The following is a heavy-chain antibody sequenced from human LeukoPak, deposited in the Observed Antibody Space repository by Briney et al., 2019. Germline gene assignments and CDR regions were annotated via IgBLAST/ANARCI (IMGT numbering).Heavy chain of an antibody. J-gene: IGHJ5*02. D-gene: IGHD1-26*01. CDR2: IIPILGIA. Sequence: SVKVSWKASGGTFSSYAISWVRQAPGQGLEWMGRIIPILGIADYAQKFQGRVTITADKSTSTAYMELSSLRSEDTAVYYCAQLRSNWFDPWGQGTLVTVSS. CDR1: GGTFSSYA. CDR3: AQLRSNWFDP. V-gene: IGHV1-69*04.